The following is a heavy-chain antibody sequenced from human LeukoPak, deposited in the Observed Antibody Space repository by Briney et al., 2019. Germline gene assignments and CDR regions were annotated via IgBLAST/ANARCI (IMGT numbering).Heavy chain of an antibody. V-gene: IGHV4-59*01. Sequence: PSETLSLTCTVSGGSISSYYWSWIRQPPGTGLEWIGYIYYSGSTNYNPSLKSRVTISVDTSKNQFSLKLSSVTAADTAVYYCASDLLGTGLGLSLGYWGQGTLVTVSS. CDR3: ASDLLGTGLGLSLGY. CDR2: IYYSGST. D-gene: IGHD3/OR15-3a*01. J-gene: IGHJ4*02. CDR1: GGSISSYY.